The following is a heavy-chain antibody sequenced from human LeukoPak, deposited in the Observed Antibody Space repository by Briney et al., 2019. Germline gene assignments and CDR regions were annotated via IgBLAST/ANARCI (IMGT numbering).Heavy chain of an antibody. V-gene: IGHV3-23*01. CDR2: ISGSGGST. J-gene: IGHJ4*02. D-gene: IGHD6-19*01. Sequence: GGSLRLSCAASGFTFSSYAMSWVRQAPGKGLEWVSAISGSGGSTYYADSVKGRFTISRDNSKNTLYLQMNSLRAEDTAVYYCAEPLPTGSSGWYAYYFDYWGQGTLVTVSS. CDR1: GFTFSSYA. CDR3: AEPLPTGSSGWYAYYFDY.